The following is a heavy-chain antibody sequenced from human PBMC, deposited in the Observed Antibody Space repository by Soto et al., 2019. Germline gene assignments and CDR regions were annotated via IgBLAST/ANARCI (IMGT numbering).Heavy chain of an antibody. CDR3: ARDLRGVIGRAFDI. J-gene: IGHJ3*02. V-gene: IGHV3-66*01. D-gene: IGHD3-10*01. CDR1: GFPVSSNY. CDR2: IYSGGST. Sequence: GGSLRLSCAASGFPVSSNYMSWVRKAPGKGLEWVSVIYSGGSTYYADSVKGRFTISRDNSKNTLYLQMNSLRAEDMAVYYCARDLRGVIGRAFDIWGQGTMVTVSS.